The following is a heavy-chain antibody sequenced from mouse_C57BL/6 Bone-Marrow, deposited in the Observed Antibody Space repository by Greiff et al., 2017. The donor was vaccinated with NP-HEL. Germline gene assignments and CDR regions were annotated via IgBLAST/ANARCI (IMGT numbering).Heavy chain of an antibody. CDR2: INPYNGGT. V-gene: IGHV1-19*01. Sequence: EVQRVESGPVLVKPGASVKMSCKASGYTFTDYYMNWVKQSHGKSLEWIGVINPYNGGTSYNQKFKGKATLTVDKSSSTAYMELNSLTSEDSAVYYCARGGSNSYYFDYWGQGTTLTVSS. CDR1: GYTFTDYY. J-gene: IGHJ2*01. D-gene: IGHD2-5*01. CDR3: ARGGSNSYYFDY.